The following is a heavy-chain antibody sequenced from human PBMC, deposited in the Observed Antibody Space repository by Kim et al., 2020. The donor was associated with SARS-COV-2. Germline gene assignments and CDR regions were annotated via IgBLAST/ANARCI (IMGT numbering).Heavy chain of an antibody. CDR1: GYTFTSYD. V-gene: IGHV1-8*01. CDR2: MNPNSGNT. D-gene: IGHD6-19*01. CDR3: ASSGGRIAVAGTQYYYYGMDV. Sequence: ASVKVSCKASGYTFTSYDINWVRQATGQGLEWMGWMNPNSGNTGYAQKFQGRVTMTRNTSISTAYMELSSLRSEDTAVYYCASSGGRIAVAGTQYYYYGMDVWGQGTTVTVSS. J-gene: IGHJ6*02.